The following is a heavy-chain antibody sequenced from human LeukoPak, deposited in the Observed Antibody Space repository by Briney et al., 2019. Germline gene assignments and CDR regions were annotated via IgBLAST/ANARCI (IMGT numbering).Heavy chain of an antibody. D-gene: IGHD2-2*03. CDR1: GYTFTRYY. J-gene: IGHJ5*02. Sequence: ASVKVSCKASGYTFTRYYMHWVRQAPGQGLEWMGWISAYNGNTNYAQKLQGRVTMTTDTSTSTAYMELRSLRSDDTAVYYCARWLDIVVVPAAMGLDNWFDPWGQGTLVTVSS. CDR3: ARWLDIVVVPAAMGLDNWFDP. CDR2: ISAYNGNT. V-gene: IGHV1-18*04.